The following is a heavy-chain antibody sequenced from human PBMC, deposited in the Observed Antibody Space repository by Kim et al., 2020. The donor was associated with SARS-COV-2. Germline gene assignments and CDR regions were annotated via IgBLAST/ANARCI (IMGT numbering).Heavy chain of an antibody. CDR1: GGSFSGYY. J-gene: IGHJ5*02. CDR2: INHSGST. Sequence: SETLSLTCAVYGGSFSGYYWSWIRQPPGKGLEWIGEINHSGSTNYNPSLKSRVTISVDTSKNQFSLKLSSVTAADTAVYYCARAVSRAFGVVIPAAPWG. D-gene: IGHD3-3*01. V-gene: IGHV4-34*01. CDR3: ARAVSRAFGVVIPAAP.